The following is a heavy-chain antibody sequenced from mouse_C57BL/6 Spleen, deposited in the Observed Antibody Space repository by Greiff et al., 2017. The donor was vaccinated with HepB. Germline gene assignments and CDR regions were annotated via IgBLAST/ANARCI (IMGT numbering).Heavy chain of an antibody. CDR2: IRSKSNNYAT. Sequence: EVMLVESGGGLVQPKGSLKLSCAASGFSFNTYAMNWVRQAPGKGLEWVARIRSKSNNYATYYADSVKDRFTISRDDSESMLYLQMNNLKTEDTAMYYCVRQGDYTGYYAMDYWGQGTSVTVSS. CDR1: GFSFNTYA. D-gene: IGHD2-4*01. J-gene: IGHJ4*01. V-gene: IGHV10-1*01. CDR3: VRQGDYTGYYAMDY.